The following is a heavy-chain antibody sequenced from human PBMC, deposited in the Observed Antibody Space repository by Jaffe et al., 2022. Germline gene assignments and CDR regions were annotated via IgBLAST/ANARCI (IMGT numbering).Heavy chain of an antibody. CDR3: AKDQGPTWYYYYYMDV. J-gene: IGHJ6*03. CDR2: IRYDGSNK. V-gene: IGHV3-30*02. CDR1: GFTFSSYG. Sequence: QVQLVESGGGVVQPGGSLRLSCAASGFTFSSYGMHWVRQAPGKGLEWVAFIRYDGSNKYYADSVKGRFTISRDNSKNTLYLQMNSLRAEDTAVYYCAKDQGPTWYYYYYMDVWGKGTTVTVSS. D-gene: IGHD4-4*01.